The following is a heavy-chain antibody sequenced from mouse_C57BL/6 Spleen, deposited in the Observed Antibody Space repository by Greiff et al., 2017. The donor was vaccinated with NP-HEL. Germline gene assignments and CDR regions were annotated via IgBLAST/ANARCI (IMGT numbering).Heavy chain of an antibody. CDR1: GYAFSSSW. Sequence: QVQLKESGPELVKPGASVKISCKASGYAFSSSWMNWVKQRPGKGLEWIGRIYPGDGDTNYNGKFKGKATLTADKSSSTAYMQLSSLTSEDSAVYFCAREDTTIGAMDYWGQGTSVTVSS. CDR3: AREDTTIGAMDY. J-gene: IGHJ4*01. D-gene: IGHD1-1*01. CDR2: IYPGDGDT. V-gene: IGHV1-82*01.